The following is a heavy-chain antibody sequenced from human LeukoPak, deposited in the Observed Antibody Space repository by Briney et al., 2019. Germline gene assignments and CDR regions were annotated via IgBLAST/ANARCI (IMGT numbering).Heavy chain of an antibody. Sequence: ASVEVSCKASGYTFTSYYMHWVRQAPGQGLEWMGIINPSGGSTSYAQKFQGRVTMTRDTSTSTVYMELSSLRSEDTAVYYCARDYYDSSGYYYFDYWGQGTLVTVSS. CDR1: GYTFTSYY. CDR2: INPSGGST. V-gene: IGHV1-46*03. J-gene: IGHJ4*02. CDR3: ARDYYDSSGYYYFDY. D-gene: IGHD3-22*01.